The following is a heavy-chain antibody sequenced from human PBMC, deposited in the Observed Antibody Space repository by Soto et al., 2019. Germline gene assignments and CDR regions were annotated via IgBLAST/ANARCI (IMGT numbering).Heavy chain of an antibody. D-gene: IGHD3-22*01. CDR1: GFTFSSYG. Sequence: GGSLRLSCAASGFTFSSYGMHWVRQAPGKGLEWVAVISYDGSNKYYADSVKGRFTISRDNSKNTLYLQMNSLRAEDTAVYYCANVPGYYDSSGSGAFDIWGQGTMVTV. CDR2: ISYDGSNK. CDR3: ANVPGYYDSSGSGAFDI. V-gene: IGHV3-30*18. J-gene: IGHJ3*02.